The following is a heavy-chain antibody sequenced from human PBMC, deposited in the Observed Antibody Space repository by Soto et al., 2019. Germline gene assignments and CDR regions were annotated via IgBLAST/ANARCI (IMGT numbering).Heavy chain of an antibody. CDR3: VKDKSSMATMTCDY. J-gene: IGHJ4*02. CDR2: ISGNSVSI. Sequence: EVELVESGGGLVEPGRSLRLSCVISGFTFDDYAMHWVRQAPGGGLDWVASISGNSVSIGHGESVKGRFTISRDNAKNTLYLQMNNLKPEDTDLYYCVKDKSSMATMTCDYWGQGAVVTVSS. V-gene: IGHV3-9*01. D-gene: IGHD5-12*01. CDR1: GFTFDDYA.